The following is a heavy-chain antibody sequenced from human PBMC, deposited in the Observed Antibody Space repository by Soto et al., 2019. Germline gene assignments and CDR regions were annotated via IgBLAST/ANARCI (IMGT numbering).Heavy chain of an antibody. Sequence: SETLSLTCRVSGASVSSETHFWTWVRQPPGKGLELIGYFYRTGLNNSNPALTSRVTVSADRSKNQFSLKLRSVTAADTAVYYCVREDMSATYYFDXWGPVIQVTVSX. CDR3: VREDMSATYYFDX. CDR1: GASVSSETHF. V-gene: IGHV4-61*01. J-gene: IGHJ4*02. CDR2: FYRTGLN. D-gene: IGHD2-15*01.